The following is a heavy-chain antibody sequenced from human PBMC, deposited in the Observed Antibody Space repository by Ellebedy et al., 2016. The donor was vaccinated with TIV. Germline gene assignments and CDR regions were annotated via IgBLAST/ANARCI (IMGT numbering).Heavy chain of an antibody. CDR3: ARDCLSSAYYPNWYFDL. D-gene: IGHD3-22*01. V-gene: IGHV3-7*01. CDR1: GFTFTNSW. Sequence: GGSLRLSXVASGFTFTNSWMTWVRQAPGKGLEWVASINSDGGEIRYVDSVKGRFTISRDNAKNSLYLQMNSLRAEDTAVYYCARDCLSSAYYPNWYFDLWGRGTLVTVSS. J-gene: IGHJ2*01. CDR2: INSDGGEI.